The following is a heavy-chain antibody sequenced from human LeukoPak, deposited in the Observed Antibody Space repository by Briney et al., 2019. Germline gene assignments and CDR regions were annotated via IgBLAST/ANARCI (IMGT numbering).Heavy chain of an antibody. J-gene: IGHJ4*02. CDR1: GGSISSGGYS. CDR2: LYHSGST. CDR3: ARSGTGLLRYYFDY. Sequence: PSETLSLTCAVSGGSISSGGYSWSWIRQPPGKGLEWIGSLYHSGSTYYNPSLKSRVTISIDTSKNQFSLKLSSVTAADTAVYYCARSGTGLLRYYFDYWGQGTLITVSS. D-gene: IGHD3-22*01. V-gene: IGHV4-30-2*03.